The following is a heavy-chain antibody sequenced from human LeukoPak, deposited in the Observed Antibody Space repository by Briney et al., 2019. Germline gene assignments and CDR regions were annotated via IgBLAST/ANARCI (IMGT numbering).Heavy chain of an antibody. CDR2: ISSSGSTI. J-gene: IGHJ4*02. D-gene: IGHD4-23*01. V-gene: IGHV3-48*03. Sequence: HPGGSLRLSCAASGFTFSSYEMNWVRQAPGKGLEWVSYISSSGSTIYYADSVKGRFTISRDNAKNSLYLQMNSLRAEDTAVYYCARGGVSVGGNFDYWGQGTLVAVSS. CDR3: ARGGVSVGGNFDY. CDR1: GFTFSSYE.